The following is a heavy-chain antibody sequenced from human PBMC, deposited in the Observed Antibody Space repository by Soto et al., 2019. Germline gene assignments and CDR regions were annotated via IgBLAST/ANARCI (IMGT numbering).Heavy chain of an antibody. CDR1: GYTFSTYA. V-gene: IGHV1-3*01. Sequence: QVQVVQSGAEVKKPGASVKVSCKASGYTFSTYALHWVRQAPGQGLEWMGWINGGNGHTRYSQKFKDRDTISRDTPASTAYMELSGLRSEDTAVYYCARGKGMEENYYYYGMDVWGQGTTVTVSS. D-gene: IGHD1-1*01. J-gene: IGHJ6*02. CDR3: ARGKGMEENYYYYGMDV. CDR2: INGGNGHT.